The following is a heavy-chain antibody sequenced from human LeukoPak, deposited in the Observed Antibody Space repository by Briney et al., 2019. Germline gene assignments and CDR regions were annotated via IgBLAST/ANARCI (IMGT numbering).Heavy chain of an antibody. CDR1: GFTFSSYS. D-gene: IGHD3-22*01. Sequence: GGSLRLSCAASGFTFSSYSMNWVRQAPGKGLEWVSYISRSSSTRYYADSVKGRFTISRDNGKNSLYLQMNSLRAEDTAVYYCAREPVVIIGRDAFDMWGQGTMVTVSS. V-gene: IGHV3-48*01. J-gene: IGHJ3*02. CDR3: AREPVVIIGRDAFDM. CDR2: ISRSSSTR.